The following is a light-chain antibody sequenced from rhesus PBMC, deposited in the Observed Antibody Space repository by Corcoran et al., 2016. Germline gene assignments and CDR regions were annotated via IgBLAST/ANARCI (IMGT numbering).Light chain of an antibody. CDR2: SAS. CDR3: QQYYSDPRT. J-gene: IGKJ1*01. Sequence: DIQMTQSPSSLSASVGDTVTITCRASRSFGSRLAWYQQKQGKAPKLLIYSASSLHSGVPSRFSGIKSGTDFTLTISSLQPEDIASYYCQQYYSDPRTFGQGTKVEIK. CDR1: RSFGSR. V-gene: IGKV1-46*01.